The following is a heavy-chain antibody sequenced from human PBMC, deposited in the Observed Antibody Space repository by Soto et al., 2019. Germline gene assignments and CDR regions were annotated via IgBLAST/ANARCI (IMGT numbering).Heavy chain of an antibody. CDR3: ASTTYYCDSSGFQYFQH. CDR2: IIPIFGTA. V-gene: IGHV1-69*13. Sequence: SVKVSCKASGGTFSSYAISWVRQAPGQGLEWMGGIIPIFGTANYAQKFQGRVTITADESTSTAYMELSSLRSEDTAVYYCASTTYYCDSSGFQYFQHWGQGTLVTVSS. D-gene: IGHD3-22*01. CDR1: GGTFSSYA. J-gene: IGHJ1*01.